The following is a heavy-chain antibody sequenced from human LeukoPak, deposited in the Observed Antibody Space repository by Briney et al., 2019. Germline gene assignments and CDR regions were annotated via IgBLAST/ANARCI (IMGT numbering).Heavy chain of an antibody. CDR2: INPNSGGT. CDR3: ARVVFFWTYDSSGYYYSYFDY. CDR1: GYTFTSYY. V-gene: IGHV1-2*02. D-gene: IGHD3-22*01. Sequence: ASVKVSCKASGYTFTSYYMHWVRQAPGQGLEWMGWINPNSGGTNHAQKFQGRVTMTRDTSISTAYMELSRLRSDDTAVYYCARVVFFWTYDSSGYYYSYFDYWGQGTLVTVSS. J-gene: IGHJ4*03.